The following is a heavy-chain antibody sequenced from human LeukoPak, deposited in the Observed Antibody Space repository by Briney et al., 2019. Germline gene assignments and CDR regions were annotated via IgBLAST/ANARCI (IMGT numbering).Heavy chain of an antibody. CDR3: AKYLYPTTPYFDY. D-gene: IGHD4-11*01. Sequence: GGSLRLSCSASGFTFSSYSMNWVRQAPGKGLEWVSSISSSSSNIYYADSVKGRFTISRDNAKNSLYLQMNSLRAEDTAVYYCAKYLYPTTPYFDYWGQGTLVTVSS. J-gene: IGHJ4*02. CDR2: ISSSSSNI. CDR1: GFTFSSYS. V-gene: IGHV3-21*04.